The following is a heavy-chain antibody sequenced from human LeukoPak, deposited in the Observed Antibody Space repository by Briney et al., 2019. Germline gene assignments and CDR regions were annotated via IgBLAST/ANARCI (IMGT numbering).Heavy chain of an antibody. V-gene: IGHV3-43*02. J-gene: IGHJ6*03. D-gene: IGHD3-22*01. CDR2: ISGDGGST. Sequence: GGSLRLSCAASGFTFDDYAMHWVRQAPGKGLEWVSLISGDGGSTYYADSVNGRFTISRDNSKNSLYLQMNSLRTEDTALYYCAKDSALYDSSGPVYNYYYMDVWGKGTTVTVSS. CDR3: AKDSALYDSSGPVYNYYYMDV. CDR1: GFTFDDYA.